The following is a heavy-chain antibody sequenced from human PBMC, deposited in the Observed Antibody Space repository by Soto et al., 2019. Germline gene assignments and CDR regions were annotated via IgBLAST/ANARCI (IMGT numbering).Heavy chain of an antibody. Sequence: QVQLVESGGGVVQPGGSLRLSCAASGFTFSCCGMHWVRQAPGKGLEWVAVISHDGSNGYYADSVTGRFTISRDNSKNTLSLQMNSLRVEDTAVYYCSKVGFSGTYSSDYWGQGSLVSVSS. CDR3: SKVGFSGTYSSDY. J-gene: IGHJ4*02. CDR1: GFTFSCCG. V-gene: IGHV3-30*18. CDR2: ISHDGSNG. D-gene: IGHD1-26*01.